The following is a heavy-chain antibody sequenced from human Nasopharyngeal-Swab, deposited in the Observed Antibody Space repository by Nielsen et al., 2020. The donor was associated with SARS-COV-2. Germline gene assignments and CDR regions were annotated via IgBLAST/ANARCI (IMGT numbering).Heavy chain of an antibody. CDR2: LYWDDDN. D-gene: IGHD6-19*01. Sequence: GPTLVKPSQTLTLTCTFSGFSLSTSKVGVSWVRQLPGKALEWLALLYWDDDNRYNPSLKNRITITRDTSKNQVVLTMTNMDPADTATYYCVHSTGWRLDYWGQGTLVTVSS. J-gene: IGHJ4*02. CDR1: GFSLSTSKVG. CDR3: VHSTGWRLDY. V-gene: IGHV2-5*02.